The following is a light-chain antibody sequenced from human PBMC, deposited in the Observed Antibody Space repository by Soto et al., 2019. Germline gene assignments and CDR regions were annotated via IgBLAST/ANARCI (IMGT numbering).Light chain of an antibody. CDR2: GAS. CDR1: QSVSITS. CDR3: QQYGSSGVT. V-gene: IGKV3-20*01. J-gene: IGKJ3*01. Sequence: IVLTQSPGTLSLSPGERATLSCRASQSVSITSLAWYQQKPGQAPRLLIYGASIRATDIADRFSGSGSGTDFTLTIRRLETEDFAVYYCQQYGSSGVTFGPGTKVDIK.